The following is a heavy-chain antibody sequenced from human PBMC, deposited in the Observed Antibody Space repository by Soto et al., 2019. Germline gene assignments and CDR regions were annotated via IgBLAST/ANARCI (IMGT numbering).Heavy chain of an antibody. D-gene: IGHD2-2*01. CDR1: GFTFSSYA. Sequence: GGSLRLSCAASGFTFSSYAMSWVRQAPGKGLEWVSAISGSGGSTYYADSVKGRFTISRDNSKNTLYLQMNSLRAEDTAVYYCAKDAGKVVVPAAIQWDYFDYWGQGTLVTVSS. J-gene: IGHJ4*02. V-gene: IGHV3-23*01. CDR3: AKDAGKVVVPAAIQWDYFDY. CDR2: ISGSGGST.